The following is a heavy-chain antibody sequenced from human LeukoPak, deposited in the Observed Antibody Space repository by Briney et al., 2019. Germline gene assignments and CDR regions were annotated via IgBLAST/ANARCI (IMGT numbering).Heavy chain of an antibody. J-gene: IGHJ4*02. CDR1: GFTFISYA. CDR2: ISGSGGST. D-gene: IGHD3-10*01. CDR3: AKGGAYGPGCYFDY. V-gene: IGHV3-23*01. Sequence: GASLRLSCAASGFTFISYAMSWVRQAPGKGLEWVSAISGSGGSTYYADSVKGRFTISRDNSKNTLYLQMNSLRAEDTAVYYCAKGGAYGPGCYFDYWGQGTLVTVSS.